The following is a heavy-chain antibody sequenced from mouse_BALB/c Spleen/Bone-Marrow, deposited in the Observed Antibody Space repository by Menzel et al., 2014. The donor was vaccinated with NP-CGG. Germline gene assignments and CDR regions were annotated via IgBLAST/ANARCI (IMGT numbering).Heavy chain of an antibody. Sequence: EVKLVESGGGLVQPKGSLKLSCAASGFTFNTYAMNWVRQAPGKGLEWVARIRGKSNNYATYYADSVKDRFTSSRNDSQSMLYLQMNNLKTEDTAMYYCVRQGDGYYNWYFDVWGAGTTVTVSS. J-gene: IGHJ1*01. D-gene: IGHD2-3*01. CDR2: IRGKSNNYAT. CDR1: GFTFNTYA. V-gene: IGHV10-1*02. CDR3: VRQGDGYYNWYFDV.